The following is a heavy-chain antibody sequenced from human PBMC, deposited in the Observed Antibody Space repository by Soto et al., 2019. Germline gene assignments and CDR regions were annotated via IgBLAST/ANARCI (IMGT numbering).Heavy chain of an antibody. J-gene: IGHJ5*02. CDR2: IIPILGIA. CDR1: GGTFSSYT. D-gene: IGHD2-2*01. CDR3: ARGGYCRSTSCYRVLQDWFDP. Sequence: QVQLVQSGAEVKKPGSSVKVSCKASGGTFSSYTISWVRQAPGQGLECMGRIIPILGIANCAQKFQGRVTIAADKSASTAYMELSSLRSEDTAVYYCARGGYCRSTSCYRVLQDWFDPWGQGTLVTVSS. V-gene: IGHV1-69*02.